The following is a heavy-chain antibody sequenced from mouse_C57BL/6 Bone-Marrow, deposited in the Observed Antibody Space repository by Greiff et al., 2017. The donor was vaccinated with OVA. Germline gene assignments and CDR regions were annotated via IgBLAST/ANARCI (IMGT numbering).Heavy chain of an antibody. CDR2: ISDGGSYT. Sequence: DVMLVESGGGLVKPGGSLKLSCAASGFTFSSYAMSWVRQTPEKRLEWVATISDGGSYTYYPDNAKNNLYLQMSHLKSEDTAMYYCAENYYGSSYWYFDVWGTGTTVTVSS. J-gene: IGHJ1*03. CDR3: AENYYGSSYWYFDV. D-gene: IGHD1-1*01. V-gene: IGHV5-4*03. CDR1: GFTFSSYA.